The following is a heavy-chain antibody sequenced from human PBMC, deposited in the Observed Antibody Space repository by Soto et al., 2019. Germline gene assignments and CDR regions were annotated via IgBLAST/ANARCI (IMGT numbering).Heavy chain of an antibody. Sequence: QVQLVESGGGVVQPGRSLRLSCAASEFTFSNYGMHWVRQAPGKGLEWVAVILNDGSNRYHADSVKDRFTISRDNSKKTLYLQMNSLRAEDTAVYYCARDDEYSGNGMDVWGQGTMVTVS. CDR2: ILNDGSNR. D-gene: IGHD3-10*01. CDR1: EFTFSNYG. J-gene: IGHJ6*02. V-gene: IGHV3-33*01. CDR3: ARDDEYSGNGMDV.